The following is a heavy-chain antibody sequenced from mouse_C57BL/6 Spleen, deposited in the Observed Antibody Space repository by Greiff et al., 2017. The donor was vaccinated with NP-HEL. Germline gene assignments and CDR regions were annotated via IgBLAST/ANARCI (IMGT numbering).Heavy chain of an antibody. V-gene: IGHV1-62-2*01. CDR2: FYPGSGSI. D-gene: IGHD2-12*01. J-gene: IGHJ4*01. Sequence: QVQLQQSGAELVKPGASVKLSCKASGYTFTEYTIHWVKQRSGQGLEWIGWFYPGSGSIKYNEKFKDKATLTADKSSSTVYMELSRLTSEDSAVYVGARHEDEDYSNDGAMDYWGQGTSVTVSS. CDR1: GYTFTEYT. CDR3: ARHEDEDYSNDGAMDY.